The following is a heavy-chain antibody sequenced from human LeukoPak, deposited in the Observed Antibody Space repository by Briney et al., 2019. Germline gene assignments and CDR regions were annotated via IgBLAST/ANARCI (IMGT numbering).Heavy chain of an antibody. CDR2: IYYSGST. Sequence: SETLSLTCTVSGGSISSYYWSWIRQPPGKGLEWIGYIYYSGSTNYNPSLKSRVTISVDTSKNQFSLKLSSVTAADTAVYYCARDRLRAAARYFDYWGQGTLVTVSS. CDR3: ARDRLRAAARYFDY. CDR1: GGSISSYY. V-gene: IGHV4-59*01. J-gene: IGHJ4*02. D-gene: IGHD6-13*01.